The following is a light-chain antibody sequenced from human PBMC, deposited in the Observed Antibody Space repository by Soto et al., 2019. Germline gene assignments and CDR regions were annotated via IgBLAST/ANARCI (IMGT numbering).Light chain of an antibody. J-gene: IGKJ3*01. CDR2: GAS. Sequence: EIGLTQSPGTLSLSPGERATLSCRASQSVSSSYLAWYQQKPGQAPRLLIYGASSRATGIPDRFSGSGSGTDFTLTISRVEPEDFAVYYCHQYGSSPFTFGPGTKVDIK. V-gene: IGKV3-20*01. CDR1: QSVSSSY. CDR3: HQYGSSPFT.